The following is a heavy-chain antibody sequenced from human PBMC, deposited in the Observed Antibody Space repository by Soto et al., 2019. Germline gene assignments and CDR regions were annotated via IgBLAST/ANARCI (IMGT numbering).Heavy chain of an antibody. J-gene: IGHJ4*02. CDR3: ARPLSSAAGTLGDY. D-gene: IGHD6-13*01. Sequence: EVQLVESGGGLVKPGGSLRLSCAASGFTFSSYSMNWVRQAPGKGLEWVSSISSSSSYIYYADSVKGRFTISRDNAKNSLYLQTNSLRAEDTAVYYCARPLSSAAGTLGDYWGQGTLVTVSS. CDR1: GFTFSSYS. V-gene: IGHV3-21*01. CDR2: ISSSSSYI.